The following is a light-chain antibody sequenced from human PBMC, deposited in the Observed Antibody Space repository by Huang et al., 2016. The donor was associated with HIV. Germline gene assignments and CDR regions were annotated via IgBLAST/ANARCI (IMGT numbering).Light chain of an antibody. CDR1: RSVSRN. CDR3: QQYDNWPPWT. V-gene: IGKV3-15*01. J-gene: IGKJ1*01. CDR2: DAS. Sequence: EIVMTQSPATLPVSPGGRVTLSCRASRSVSRNLAWYQQNPGRPPRLLIYDASTRSTGVPVRFSGSGSGTEFTLTLSSLQSEDFAVYYCQQYDNWPPWTFGQGTKVEIK.